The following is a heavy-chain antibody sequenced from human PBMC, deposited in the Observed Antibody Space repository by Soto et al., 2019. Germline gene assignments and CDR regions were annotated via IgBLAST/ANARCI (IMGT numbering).Heavy chain of an antibody. J-gene: IGHJ4*02. V-gene: IGHV4-4*02. CDR2: AHHSGRT. D-gene: IGHD1-26*01. CDR1: GGSMSSSNW. Sequence: QVQLQESGPGLVKPSGTLSLTCTVSGGSMSSSNWWNWGRQSPGKGLEWIGEAHHSGRTNYNPSLKSRVTISVDKSKNQFSLKLSSVTAADTAVYYCARSEATGLDYWGQGTLVTVSS. CDR3: ARSEATGLDY.